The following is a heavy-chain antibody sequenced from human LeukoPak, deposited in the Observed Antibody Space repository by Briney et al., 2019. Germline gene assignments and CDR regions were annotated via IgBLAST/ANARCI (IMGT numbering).Heavy chain of an antibody. CDR3: ARYGLGIRGFDP. V-gene: IGHV4-59*01. J-gene: IGHJ5*02. CDR1: GGSIRSYS. D-gene: IGHD7-27*01. Sequence: SETLSLTCTVSGGSIRSYSWSWIRHPPGKGLEWIGYIYYSGSTNYNPSLQSRVTISVDTSKNQFSLKLSSVTAADTALYYCARYGLGIRGFDPWGQGTLVTVSS. CDR2: IYYSGST.